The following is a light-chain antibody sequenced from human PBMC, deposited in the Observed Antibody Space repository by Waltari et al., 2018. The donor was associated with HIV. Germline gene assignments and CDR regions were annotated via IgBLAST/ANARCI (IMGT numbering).Light chain of an antibody. CDR1: QSVSSY. CDR2: DAS. CDR3: QQRSNWPPLLT. V-gene: IGKV3-11*01. J-gene: IGKJ4*01. Sequence: EIVLTQSPATLSLSPGERATLPCRASQSVSSYLALYQQKPGQAPRLLIYDASNRATGIPARFSGSGSGTDFTLTISSLEPEDFAVYYCQQRSNWPPLLTFGGGTKVEIK.